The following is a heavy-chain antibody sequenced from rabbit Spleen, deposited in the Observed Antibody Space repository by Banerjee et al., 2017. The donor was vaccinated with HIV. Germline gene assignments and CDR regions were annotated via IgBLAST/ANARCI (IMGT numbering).Heavy chain of an antibody. CDR2: INTDSGST. V-gene: IGHV1S45*01. Sequence: QEQLKESGGGLVQPGGSLKLSCTASGFDVSSGYDMCWVRQAPGKGLESITCINTDSGSTYYARWAKGRFTISKTSSTTVTLQMTSLTAADMATYFCARGDIGYRYITRLDLWGPGPLVTVS. CDR3: ARGDIGYRYITRLDL. J-gene: IGHJ3*01. CDR1: GFDVSSGYD. D-gene: IGHD7-1*01.